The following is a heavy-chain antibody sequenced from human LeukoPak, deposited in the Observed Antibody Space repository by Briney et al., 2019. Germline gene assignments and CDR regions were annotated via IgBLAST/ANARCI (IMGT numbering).Heavy chain of an antibody. CDR1: EFTFSSYS. CDR2: ITNSGNSK. V-gene: IGHV3-48*04. CDR3: ARGPSRYYDPSGAHFDY. D-gene: IGHD3-3*01. J-gene: IGHJ4*02. Sequence: GGSLRLSCAASEFTFSSYSMNWVRQAPGKGLEWVSYITNSGNSKSYADSVKGRFTFSRDNAKSTLYLQMNTLRVEDTAVYYCARGPSRYYDPSGAHFDYWGQGTLVTVSS.